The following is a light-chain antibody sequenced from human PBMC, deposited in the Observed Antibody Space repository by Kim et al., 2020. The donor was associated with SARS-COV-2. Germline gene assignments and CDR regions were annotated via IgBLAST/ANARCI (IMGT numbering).Light chain of an antibody. CDR3: AAWDDNLNGVG. V-gene: IGLV1-44*01. Sequence: GQRVTGACSGTFANVGRNTVNWYRQLPGTAPKLLVFGYNQRPSGVPDRFSGSKSGTSASLAISELQSEDEADYYCAAWDDNLNGVGFGGGTQLTVL. CDR1: FANVGRNT. CDR2: GYN. J-gene: IGLJ2*01.